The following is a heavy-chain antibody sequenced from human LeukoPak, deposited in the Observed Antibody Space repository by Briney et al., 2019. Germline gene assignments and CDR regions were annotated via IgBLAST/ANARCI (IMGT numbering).Heavy chain of an antibody. Sequence: LTGGSLRLSCAVSGFTFSSYWMSWVRQAPGKGLEWVANISQDGTEKYYVDSVKGRFTISRDNVKNSLYLHLSSLRAEDTAVYYCARDGNSSGWYSGDNTNFWGQGTLVAVSS. V-gene: IGHV3-7*01. J-gene: IGHJ4*02. CDR3: ARDGNSSGWYSGDNTNF. CDR2: ISQDGTEK. D-gene: IGHD6-19*01. CDR1: GFTFSSYW.